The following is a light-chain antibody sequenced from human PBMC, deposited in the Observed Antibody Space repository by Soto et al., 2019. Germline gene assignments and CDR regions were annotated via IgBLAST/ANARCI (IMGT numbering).Light chain of an antibody. J-gene: IGKJ1*01. V-gene: IGKV1-27*01. CDR1: QGINNN. CDR3: QEYITAPWT. Sequence: DIQMTQSPSSLSAPVGDRVTINCRASQGINNNLAWYQQKRGKVPKLLIYAASTLQSGVPSPFSGSGSGTDFSLTISSLQPEDVATYYCQEYITAPWTFGQGTKVELK. CDR2: AAS.